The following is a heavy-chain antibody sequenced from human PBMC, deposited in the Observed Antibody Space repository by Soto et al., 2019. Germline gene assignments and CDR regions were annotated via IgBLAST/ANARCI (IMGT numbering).Heavy chain of an antibody. D-gene: IGHD3-10*01. J-gene: IGHJ4*02. Sequence: GGSLRLSCAASGFTVSNNYMNWVRQAPGKGLEWVSVIYSGGSTYYADSVKGRFIISRDNSKNTLYLQMNSLRAEDTAVYYCARPKYYYGSGSEPDFDYWGQGTLVTVSS. CDR3: ARPKYYYGSGSEPDFDY. V-gene: IGHV3-66*04. CDR1: GFTVSNNY. CDR2: IYSGGST.